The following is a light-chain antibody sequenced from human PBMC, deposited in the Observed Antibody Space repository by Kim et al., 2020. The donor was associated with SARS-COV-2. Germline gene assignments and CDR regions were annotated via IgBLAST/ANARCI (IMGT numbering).Light chain of an antibody. Sequence: LGKKVRSTRKGKSVRKYNESWFQKRTGQDAIIVMYGENKRPSGMRDRFSGCSKGNTASLTVTGAQAEEEEEYYCNARDSSGRNWVFGGGTKVTVL. CDR1: SVRKYN. J-gene: IGLJ3*02. CDR2: GEN. CDR3: NARDSSGRNWV. V-gene: IGLV3-19*01.